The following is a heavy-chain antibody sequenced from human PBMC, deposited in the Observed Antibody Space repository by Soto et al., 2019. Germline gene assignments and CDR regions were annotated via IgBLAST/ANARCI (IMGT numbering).Heavy chain of an antibody. CDR1: GFTFSSYS. D-gene: IGHD6-19*01. Sequence: QAGGSLRLSCAASGFTFSSYSMNWVRQAPGKWLEWVSYISSSSSTIYYADSVKGRFTISRDNAKNSLYLQMNSLRDEDTAVYYCARVAGTYYYYGMDVWGQGTTVTVSS. V-gene: IGHV3-48*02. J-gene: IGHJ6*02. CDR3: ARVAGTYYYYGMDV. CDR2: ISSSSSTI.